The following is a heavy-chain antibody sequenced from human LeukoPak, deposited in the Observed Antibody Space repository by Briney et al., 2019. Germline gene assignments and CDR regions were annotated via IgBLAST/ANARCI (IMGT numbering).Heavy chain of an antibody. CDR3: ARGQYSSGWFPPDY. J-gene: IGHJ4*02. CDR2: IYYSGST. CDR1: GGSISSSSYY. Sequence: SGPGLVKPSETLSLTCTVSGGSISSSSYYWGWIRQPPGKGLEWIGSIYYSGSTYYNPSLKSRVTISVDTSKNQFSLKLSSVTAADTAVYYCARGQYSSGWFPPDYWGQRTLVTVSS. V-gene: IGHV4-39*01. D-gene: IGHD6-19*01.